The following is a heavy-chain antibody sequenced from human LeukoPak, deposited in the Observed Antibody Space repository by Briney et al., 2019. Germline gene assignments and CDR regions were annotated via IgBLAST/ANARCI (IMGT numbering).Heavy chain of an antibody. CDR2: ISSSTSTI. V-gene: IGHV3-11*01. CDR3: ARDYSSGYYSQGFGY. Sequence: GGSLRLSCAASGFTFSDYYMSWIRQAPGKGLEWVSYISSSTSTIYYADSVKGRFTISRDNAKNSLYPQMNSLRAEDTAVYYCARDYSSGYYSQGFGYRGQGTLVTVSS. D-gene: IGHD3-22*01. CDR1: GFTFSDYY. J-gene: IGHJ4*02.